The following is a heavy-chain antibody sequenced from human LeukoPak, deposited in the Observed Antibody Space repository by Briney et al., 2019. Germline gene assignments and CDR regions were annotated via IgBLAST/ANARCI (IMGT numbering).Heavy chain of an antibody. CDR1: GGSISSYS. Sequence: ASETLSLTCTVSGGSISSYSWSWIRQPPGKGLEWIGYIYYSGTTNYNPSLKSRVSISLDTSKNQFSLKLSSVTAADTAVYYCARRYYYDSSGRDPFDCWGQGTLVTVSS. D-gene: IGHD3-22*01. CDR3: ARRYYYDSSGRDPFDC. CDR2: IYYSGTT. V-gene: IGHV4-59*08. J-gene: IGHJ4*02.